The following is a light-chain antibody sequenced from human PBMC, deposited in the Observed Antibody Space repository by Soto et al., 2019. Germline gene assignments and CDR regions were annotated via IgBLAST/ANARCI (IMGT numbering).Light chain of an antibody. CDR1: SSNIGSNY. CDR3: AAWDDSLSGS. Sequence: QSVLTQPPSASGTPGQRVTISCSGSSSNIGSNYVYWYQQLPGTAPKLLIYRTDQRPSGVPDRFSGSKSGTSASLAISGLRSEAEADYYCAAWDDSLSGSFGGGTKVTVL. V-gene: IGLV1-47*01. J-gene: IGLJ2*01. CDR2: RTD.